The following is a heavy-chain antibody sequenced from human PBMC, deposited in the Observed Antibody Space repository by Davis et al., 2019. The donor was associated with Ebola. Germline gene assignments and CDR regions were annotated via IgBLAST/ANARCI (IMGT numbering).Heavy chain of an antibody. CDR3: ATQGGQWLVQGVFDY. V-gene: IGHV3-30-3*01. J-gene: IGHJ4*02. D-gene: IGHD6-19*01. CDR2: ISYDGSNK. Sequence: PGGSLRLSCAASGLTFSSYAMHWVRQAPGKGLEWVAVISYDGSNKYYADSVKGRFTISRDNSKNTLYLQMSSLRSEDTAVYYCATQGGQWLVQGVFDYWGQGTLVTVSS. CDR1: GLTFSSYA.